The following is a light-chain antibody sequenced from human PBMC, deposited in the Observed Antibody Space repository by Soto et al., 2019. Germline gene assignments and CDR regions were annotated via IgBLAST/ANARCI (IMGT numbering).Light chain of an antibody. Sequence: QSELTQPPSVSGAPGQRVTISCTGSYSNIGAGYEVHWYQQVPGTAPKLLVSGHNNRPSGVPDRFFGSKSGTSASLTIIGLQAEDEADYYCASWDDNLNGPVFGRGTKLTVL. CDR3: ASWDDNLNGPV. J-gene: IGLJ2*01. CDR1: YSNIGAGYE. CDR2: GHN. V-gene: IGLV1-40*01.